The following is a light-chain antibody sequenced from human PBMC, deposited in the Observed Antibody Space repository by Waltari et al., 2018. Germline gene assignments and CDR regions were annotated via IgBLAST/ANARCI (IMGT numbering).Light chain of an antibody. Sequence: DIQMTPSPSSLSASVGDRVTITCQASQDISNYLNWYQQKPGKAPKLLIYDASNLETGVPSRFSGSGSGTDFTFTISSLQPEDIATYYCQQYDNLLFTFGPGTKVDIK. CDR1: QDISNY. J-gene: IGKJ3*01. CDR3: QQYDNLLFT. V-gene: IGKV1-33*01. CDR2: DAS.